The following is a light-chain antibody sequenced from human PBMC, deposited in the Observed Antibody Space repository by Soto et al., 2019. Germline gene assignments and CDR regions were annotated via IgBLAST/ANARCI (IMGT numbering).Light chain of an antibody. CDR3: QQSYSTQFA. J-gene: IGKJ3*01. CDR1: QRISNY. V-gene: IGKV1-39*01. CDR2: AAS. Sequence: DIQMTQSPPSLSVSVGDIVTITCLASQRISNYLSWYQQKPGKAPKLLIYAASSLQSGVPSRFSGSGSGTDFTLTISSLQPEDFATYYCQQSYSTQFAFGPGTKVDIK.